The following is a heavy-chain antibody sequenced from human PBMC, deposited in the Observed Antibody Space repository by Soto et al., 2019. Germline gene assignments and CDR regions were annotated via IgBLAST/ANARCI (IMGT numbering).Heavy chain of an antibody. D-gene: IGHD3-22*01. CDR2: INPDGSEK. CDR3: ARTMTARTDDY. CDR1: GFTFRSYW. V-gene: IGHV3-7*01. Sequence: EVHLVESGGGLVLPGGSLRLSCAASGFTFRSYWMSWVRQTPGRGLEWVGNINPDGSEKYYVDSVRGRFTISRDNAANSLYLQMNSLRAEDTAVYYCARTMTARTDDYWGQGTLVTVSS. J-gene: IGHJ4*02.